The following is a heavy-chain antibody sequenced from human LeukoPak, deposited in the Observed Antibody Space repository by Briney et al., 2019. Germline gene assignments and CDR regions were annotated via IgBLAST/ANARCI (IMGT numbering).Heavy chain of an antibody. D-gene: IGHD3-22*01. CDR3: ARDLTYYYDSSGH. CDR1: GYTFTGYY. Sequence: GASVKVSCKASGYTFTGYYMHWVRQAPGQGLEWMGWINPNSGGTNYAQKFQGRVTMTRDTSISTAYMELSRLRSDDTAVYYCARDLTYYYDSSGHWGQGTLVTVSS. V-gene: IGHV1-2*02. CDR2: INPNSGGT. J-gene: IGHJ4*02.